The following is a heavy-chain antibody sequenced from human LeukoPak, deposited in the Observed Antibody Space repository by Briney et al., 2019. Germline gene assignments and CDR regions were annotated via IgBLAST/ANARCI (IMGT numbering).Heavy chain of an antibody. J-gene: IGHJ4*02. CDR1: GGSFSGYY. Sequence: SETLSLTCAVYGGSFSGYYWSWIRQPPGKGLEWVGEINHSGSTNYNPSLKSRVTISVDTSKNQFSLKLSSVTAADTAVYYCATIGSGYYSGFDYWGQGTLVTVSS. CDR2: INHSGST. CDR3: ATIGSGYYSGFDY. V-gene: IGHV4-34*01. D-gene: IGHD3-22*01.